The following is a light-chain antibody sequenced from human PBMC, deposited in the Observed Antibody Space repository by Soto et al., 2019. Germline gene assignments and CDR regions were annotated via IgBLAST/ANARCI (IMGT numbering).Light chain of an antibody. J-gene: IGLJ1*01. CDR3: SSYVGTKSYV. Sequence: QSALTQPPSASGSPGQSVTISCTGTSSDVGGYNYVSWYQQYPGKAPQLVIYEVNKRPSGDPDRFSGSKSGNTASLTVFGLQAEDEADYYCSSYVGTKSYVFGTGTQLTVL. CDR2: EVN. V-gene: IGLV2-8*01. CDR1: SSDVGGYNY.